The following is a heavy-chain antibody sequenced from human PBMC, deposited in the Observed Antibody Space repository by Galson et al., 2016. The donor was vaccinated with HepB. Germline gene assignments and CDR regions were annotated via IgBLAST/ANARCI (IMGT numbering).Heavy chain of an antibody. V-gene: IGHV3-23*01. CDR1: GFIFSNYG. J-gene: IGHJ6*02. Sequence: SLRLSCAASGFIFSNYGMSWVRQAPGKGLGWVSAISGGGGSTYYADSVKGRFTISRDNSKNTLYLQMNSLSAEDTAVYYCATGGGRRSKYYGMDVWGHGTMVTVSS. CDR2: ISGGGGST. CDR3: ATGGGRRSKYYGMDV. D-gene: IGHD1-26*01.